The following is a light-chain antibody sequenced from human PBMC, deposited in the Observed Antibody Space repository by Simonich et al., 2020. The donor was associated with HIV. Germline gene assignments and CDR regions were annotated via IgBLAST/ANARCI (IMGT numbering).Light chain of an antibody. CDR2: SNN. J-gene: IGLJ3*02. CDR3: AAWDDSLNGWV. CDR1: SSNIGAGYD. V-gene: IGLV1-40*01. Sequence: QSVLTQPPSVSGAPGQRVTISCTGSSSNIGAGYDVHWYQPLPGTAPKLLIYSNNQRPSGVPDRFSGSKAGTSASLAISGLQSEDEADYYCAAWDDSLNGWVFGGGTKLTVL.